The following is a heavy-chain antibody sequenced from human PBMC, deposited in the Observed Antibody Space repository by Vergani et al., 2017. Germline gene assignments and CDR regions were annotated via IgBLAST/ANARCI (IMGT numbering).Heavy chain of an antibody. J-gene: IGHJ2*01. CDR3: VKDISSSCNYWYFDL. V-gene: IGHV3-9*01. CDR2: INWNSDSI. Sequence: VQLVESGGGVVQPGRSLRLSCAASGFTLDDYAMHWVRQAPGKGLEWVSGINWNSDSIAYADSGKGRFTISRDNAKNALYLQMNSLRAEDTALYYCVKDISSSCNYWYFDLWGRGTLVTVSS. D-gene: IGHD2/OR15-2a*01. CDR1: GFTLDDYA.